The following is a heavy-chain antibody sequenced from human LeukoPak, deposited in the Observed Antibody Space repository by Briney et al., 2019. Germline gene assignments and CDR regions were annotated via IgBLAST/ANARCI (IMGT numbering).Heavy chain of an antibody. CDR1: GGSISSSSYY. CDR2: ISYSGST. J-gene: IGHJ6*03. V-gene: IGHV4-39*07. CDR3: ARGYCSGGSCYSYYYYSYMDV. Sequence: PSETLSLTCTVSGGSISSSSYYWGWIRQPPGKGLEWIGSISYSGSTYYNPYLKSRVTISVDTSKNQFSLKLSSVTAADTAVYYCARGYCSGGSCYSYYYYSYMDVWGKGTTVTVSS. D-gene: IGHD2-15*01.